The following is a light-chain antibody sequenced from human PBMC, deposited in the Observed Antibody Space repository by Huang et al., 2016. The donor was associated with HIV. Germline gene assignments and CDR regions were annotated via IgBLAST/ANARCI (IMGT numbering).Light chain of an antibody. V-gene: IGKV3-15*01. J-gene: IGKJ4*01. Sequence: EIVMTQSPATLSVSLGERATLSCRASQTVTINVAWYQQKPGQAPRLLIFGASTRATGIPTRFSGGGSGTEFTLTISGLQSEDFAVYFCQHYNHWPPVTFGGGTKVEIK. CDR2: GAS. CDR1: QTVTIN. CDR3: QHYNHWPPVT.